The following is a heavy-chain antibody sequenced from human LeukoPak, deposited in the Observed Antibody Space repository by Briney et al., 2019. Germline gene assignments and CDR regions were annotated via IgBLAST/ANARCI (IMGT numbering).Heavy chain of an antibody. V-gene: IGHV1-2*02. Sequence: ASVKVSCKASGYTFTGYYMHWVRQAPGQGLEWMGWINPNSGGTNYAQKFQGRVTMTGDTSISTAYMELSRLRSDDTAVYYCARGRAVVVVAATHDYYYYYGMDVWGQGTTVTVSS. CDR1: GYTFTGYY. CDR2: INPNSGGT. CDR3: ARGRAVVVVAATHDYYYYYGMDV. J-gene: IGHJ6*02. D-gene: IGHD2-15*01.